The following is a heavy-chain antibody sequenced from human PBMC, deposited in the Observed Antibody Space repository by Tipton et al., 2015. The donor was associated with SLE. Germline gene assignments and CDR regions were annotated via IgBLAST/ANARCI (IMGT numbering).Heavy chain of an antibody. CDR2: INSDGSST. D-gene: IGHD6-13*01. V-gene: IGHV3-74*01. CDR3: ARPGYISTRFDY. Sequence: SLRLSCAASGFTFSNYAMTWVRQAPGKGLVWVSRINSDGSSTSYADSVKGRFTISRDNAKNTLYLQMNSLRVEDTAVYYCARPGYISTRFDYWGQGTLVTVSP. CDR1: GFTFSNYA. J-gene: IGHJ4*02.